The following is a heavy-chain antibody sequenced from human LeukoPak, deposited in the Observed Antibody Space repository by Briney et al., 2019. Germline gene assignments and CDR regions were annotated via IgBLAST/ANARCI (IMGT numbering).Heavy chain of an antibody. Sequence: GGSLRLSCAASGFTVSSNYMSWVRQAPGKGLEWVSVIYSGGSTYYADSVKGRFTISRDNSKNTLYLQMNSLRAEDTAVYYCVKDKSSSSSSGLKYYFEYWGQGTLVTVSS. CDR2: IYSGGST. CDR3: VKDKSSSSSSGLKYYFEY. J-gene: IGHJ4*02. V-gene: IGHV3-66*01. D-gene: IGHD6-6*01. CDR1: GFTVSSNY.